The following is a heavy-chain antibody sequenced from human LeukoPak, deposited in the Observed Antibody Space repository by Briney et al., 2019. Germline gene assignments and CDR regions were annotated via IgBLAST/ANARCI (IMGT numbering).Heavy chain of an antibody. CDR1: GFTFSSYA. V-gene: IGHV3-30-3*01. CDR2: ISYDGSNK. CDR3: ARDKGIAVTRYYFDY. Sequence: GRSLRLSCAASGFTFSSYAMHWVRQAPGKGPEWVAVISYDGSNKYYADSVKGRFTISRDNSKNTLYLQMNSLRAEDTAVYYCARDKGIAVTRYYFDYWGQGTLVTVSS. D-gene: IGHD6-19*01. J-gene: IGHJ4*02.